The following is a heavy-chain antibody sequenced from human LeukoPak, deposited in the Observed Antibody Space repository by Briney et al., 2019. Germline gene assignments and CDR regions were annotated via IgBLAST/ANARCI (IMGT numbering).Heavy chain of an antibody. CDR3: VRLRRNSDRSGFYYYYDY. Sequence: PGGSLRLSCAASGHTFSDFSVNWVRQAPGKGLEWVSSISVRSNYRYYADSVRGRFSISRDDARNSLYLQMNSLRAEDTAVYYCVRLRRNSDRSGFYYYYDYWGQGTLVTVSS. J-gene: IGHJ4*02. CDR1: GHTFSDFS. CDR2: ISVRSNYR. D-gene: IGHD3-22*01. V-gene: IGHV3-21*01.